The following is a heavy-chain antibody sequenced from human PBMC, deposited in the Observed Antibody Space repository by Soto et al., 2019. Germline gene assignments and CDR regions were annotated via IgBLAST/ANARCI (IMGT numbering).Heavy chain of an antibody. D-gene: IGHD2-15*01. CDR3: AKAGVGSGGSCYSCWFDP. J-gene: IGHJ5*02. Sequence: GSLRLSCAPSGFTFSSYAMSWVRQAPGKGLEWVSAISGSGGSTYYADSVKGRFTISRDNSKNTLYLQMNSLRAEDTAVYYCAKAGVGSGGSCYSCWFDPWGQGTLVTVSS. CDR1: GFTFSSYA. V-gene: IGHV3-23*01. CDR2: ISGSGGST.